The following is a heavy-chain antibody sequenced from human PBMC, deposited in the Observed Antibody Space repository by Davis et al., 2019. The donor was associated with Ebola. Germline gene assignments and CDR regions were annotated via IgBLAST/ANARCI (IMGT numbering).Heavy chain of an antibody. CDR1: GGSFSGYY. Sequence: MPGGSLRLSCAVYGGSFSGYYWGWIRQPPGKGLEWIAEINHSGITNYNPSLKSRVTVSVDTSKNQFSLKLSSVTAADTAVYYCARGNDYVWGRDGYWDQGILVTVSS. D-gene: IGHD3-16*01. CDR3: ARGNDYVWGRDGY. CDR2: INHSGIT. V-gene: IGHV4-34*01. J-gene: IGHJ4*02.